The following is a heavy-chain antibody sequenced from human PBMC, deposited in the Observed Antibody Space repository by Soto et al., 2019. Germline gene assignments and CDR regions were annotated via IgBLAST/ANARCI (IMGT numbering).Heavy chain of an antibody. J-gene: IGHJ4*02. CDR1: GFSFSSAW. CDR2: MNEDGSER. Sequence: EVQLVESGGGLVQPGGSLRLSCAVSGFSFSSAWMTWIRQAPGKGLERVAIMNEDGSERYYVDSVKGRFTISRDNAKNALFLQMNSQRVEDTAVYFCARDRAYSRFDYWGQGSLVTVSS. CDR3: ARDRAYSRFDY. D-gene: IGHD4-4*01. V-gene: IGHV3-7*03.